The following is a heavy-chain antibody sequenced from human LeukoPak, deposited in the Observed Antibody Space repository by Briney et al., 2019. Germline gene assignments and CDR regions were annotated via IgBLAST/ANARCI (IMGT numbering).Heavy chain of an antibody. Sequence: SVKVSCKAAGYTFTSYYMHWVRQAPGQGLEWMGWINPNSGGTNYAQKFQGRVTMTRATSISTAYMELSRLRSDDTAVYYCARDCAGYYDSSGYYYGMDYWGQGTLVTVSS. CDR1: GYTFTSYY. V-gene: IGHV1-2*02. CDR2: INPNSGGT. J-gene: IGHJ4*02. CDR3: ARDCAGYYDSSGYYYGMDY. D-gene: IGHD3-22*01.